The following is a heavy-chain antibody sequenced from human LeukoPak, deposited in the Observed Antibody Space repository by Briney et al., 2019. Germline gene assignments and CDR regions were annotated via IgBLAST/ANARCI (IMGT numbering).Heavy chain of an antibody. CDR2: VDPEDGET. D-gene: IGHD3-3*01. V-gene: IGHV1-69-2*01. CDR1: GYTFTDYY. CDR3: AKGNGFWSGYRRVNYYYYYMDV. Sequence: GASVKVSCKASGYTFTDYYMHWVQQAPGKGLEWMGRVDPEDGETIYAEKFQGRVTITADTSTDTAYMELSSLRSEDTAVYYCAKGNGFWSGYRRVNYYYYYMDVWGKGTTVTVSS. J-gene: IGHJ6*03.